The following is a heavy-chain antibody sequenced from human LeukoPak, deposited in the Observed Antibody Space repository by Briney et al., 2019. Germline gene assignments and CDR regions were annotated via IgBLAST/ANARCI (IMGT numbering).Heavy chain of an antibody. V-gene: IGHV3-48*03. D-gene: IGHD3-22*01. CDR3: ARTNYYDISGYDY. CDR1: GFTFSSYE. J-gene: IGHJ4*02. CDR2: ISSSGNTI. Sequence: GGSLRLSCAASGFTFSSYEMNWVRQAPGKGLEWVSYISSSGNTIYYADSVKGRFTISRDNAKNSLYLQMNSLRAEDTALYYCARTNYYDISGYDYWGQGTLVTVSS.